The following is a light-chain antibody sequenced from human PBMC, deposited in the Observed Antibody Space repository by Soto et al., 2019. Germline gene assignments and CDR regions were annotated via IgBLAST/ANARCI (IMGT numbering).Light chain of an antibody. CDR1: QGIKND. J-gene: IGKJ5*01. Sequence: DIQMTQSPSSLSAFVGDRVTITCRASQGIKNDLAWYQQKPGKAPELLIYAASTLHSGVPSRVSGGRYGKDVTLTISSLQPEDCATDDGQQANSFPLTFGQGTRLEIK. CDR3: QQANSFPLT. CDR2: AAS. V-gene: IGKV1-17*01.